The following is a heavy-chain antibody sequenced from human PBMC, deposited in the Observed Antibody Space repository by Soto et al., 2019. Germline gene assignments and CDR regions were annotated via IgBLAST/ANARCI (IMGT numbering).Heavy chain of an antibody. CDR3: ARVRSHGMYSSGHFSSDY. D-gene: IGHD6-19*01. J-gene: IGHJ4*02. CDR1: GGSFSGYY. V-gene: IGHV4-34*01. Sequence: QVQLQQWGAGLLKPSETLSLTCAVYGGSFSGYYWSWIRQPPGKGLEWIGEINHSGSTNYNPSLKSRVTISVDTSKNQFSLKLSSVTAADTAVYYCARVRSHGMYSSGHFSSDYWGQGTLVTVSS. CDR2: INHSGST.